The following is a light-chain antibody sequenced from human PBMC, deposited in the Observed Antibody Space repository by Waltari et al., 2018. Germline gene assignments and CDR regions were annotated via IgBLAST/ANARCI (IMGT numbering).Light chain of an antibody. V-gene: IGKV2-30*01. J-gene: IGKJ1*01. CDR3: MQGTLRT. Sequence: DVVLTQSPLSLPVTLGQPASISCNSSQSLVYSDGNTYLSWFQQRPGQSPRRLIYKVSNRDSGVPDRFSGSGSGTDFTLKISRVEAEDVGVYYCMQGTLRTFGQGTKVEIK. CDR2: KVS. CDR1: QSLVYSDGNTY.